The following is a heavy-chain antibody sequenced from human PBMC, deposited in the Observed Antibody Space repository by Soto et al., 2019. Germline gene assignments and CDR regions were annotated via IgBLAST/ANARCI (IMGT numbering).Heavy chain of an antibody. D-gene: IGHD3-9*01. V-gene: IGHV3-23*01. CDR2: ISGGGGST. CDR3: AKTESFNGYYKAFDY. CDR1: GFSFSGYA. Sequence: GSLRLSCAASGFSFSGYAVTWVRQAPGKGLEWVSAISGGGGSTYYADSVKGRFTVSRDNSKNTLHLQMNSLRAEDTAVYYCAKTESFNGYYKAFDYWGRGTQVTVSS. J-gene: IGHJ4*02.